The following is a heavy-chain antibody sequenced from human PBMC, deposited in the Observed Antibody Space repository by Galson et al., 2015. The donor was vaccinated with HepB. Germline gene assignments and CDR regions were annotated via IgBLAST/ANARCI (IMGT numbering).Heavy chain of an antibody. J-gene: IGHJ3*02. D-gene: IGHD3-22*01. CDR3: ARGHYFYDGSGPLSGAFDI. V-gene: IGHV4-59*01. CDR2: IYYSGST. Sequence: SETLSLTCTVSGGSFSSSYWSWIRQPPGKGLEWIGYIYYSGSTNYNPSLKSRVTISVDTSKNQFSLKLRSVTAADTAVYYCARGHYFYDGSGPLSGAFDIWGQGTMVTVSS. CDR1: GGSFSSSY.